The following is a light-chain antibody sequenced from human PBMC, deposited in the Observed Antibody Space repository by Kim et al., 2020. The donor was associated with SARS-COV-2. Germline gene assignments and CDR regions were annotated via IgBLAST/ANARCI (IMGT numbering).Light chain of an antibody. Sequence: VTVTLTCGSSPGAVTIGHHPYWCQQKPGHAPRTMIYDAINKHSWTPARLSGSLPGGKAALTISGALPEDEADYYCLLYYDGYRIFGGGTQLTVL. CDR3: LLYYDGYRI. V-gene: IGLV7-46*01. CDR1: PGAVTIGHH. J-gene: IGLJ2*01. CDR2: DAI.